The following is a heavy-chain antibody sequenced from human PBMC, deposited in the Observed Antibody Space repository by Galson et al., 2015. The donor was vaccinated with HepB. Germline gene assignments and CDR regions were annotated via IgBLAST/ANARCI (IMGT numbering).Heavy chain of an antibody. J-gene: IGHJ4*02. CDR2: IYWDDDK. CDR3: APSVRGPLDY. Sequence: PALVKPTQTLTLTCTFFGFSLSTNEVGVGWIRQPPGKALEWLGFIYWDDDKRYSPSMKSRVSITKDTSKNQVVLIMTNMDPVDTATYYCAPSVRGPLDYWGQGTVVTVSS. V-gene: IGHV2-5*02. CDR1: GFSLSTNEVG. D-gene: IGHD3/OR15-3a*01.